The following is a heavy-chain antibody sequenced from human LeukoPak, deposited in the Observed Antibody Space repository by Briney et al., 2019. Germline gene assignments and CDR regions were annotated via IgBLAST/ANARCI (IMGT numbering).Heavy chain of an antibody. V-gene: IGHV3-23*01. CDR3: AKWSSGSPGDY. J-gene: IGHJ4*02. CDR1: GFTFSSYA. CDR2: ISGSGGST. D-gene: IGHD1-26*01. Sequence: PGGSLKLSCAASGFTFSSYAMSWVRRAPGKGLEWVSGISGSGGSTYYADSVKGRFTISRDNSKNTLYLQMNSLRAEDTAVYYCAKWSSGSPGDYWGQGTLVTVSS.